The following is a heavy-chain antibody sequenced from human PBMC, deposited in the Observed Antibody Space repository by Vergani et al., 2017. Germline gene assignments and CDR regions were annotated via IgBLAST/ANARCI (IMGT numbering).Heavy chain of an antibody. CDR3: ARGLAYCGGDCYYVSQFDP. CDR2: IIPIFGTA. J-gene: IGHJ5*02. D-gene: IGHD2-21*02. V-gene: IGHV1-69*13. Sequence: QVQLVQSGAEVKKPGSSVKVSCKASGGTFSSYAISWVRQAPGQGLEWMGRIIPIFGTANYAQKFQGRVTITADESTSTAYMELSSLRSEDTAVYYCARGLAYCGGDCYYVSQFDPWGQGTLVTVSS. CDR1: GGTFSSYA.